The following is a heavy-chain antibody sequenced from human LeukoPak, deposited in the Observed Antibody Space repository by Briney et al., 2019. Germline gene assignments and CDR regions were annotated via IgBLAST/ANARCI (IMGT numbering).Heavy chain of an antibody. CDR3: ARDSGDSSVQKEGYYGMDV. Sequence: GGSLRLSCAASGFTFSSYSMNWVRQAPGKGLEWVSSISSSSSYIYYADLVKGRFTISRDNAKNSLYLQMNSLRAEDTAVYYCARDSGDSSVQKEGYYGMDVWGQGTTVTVSS. D-gene: IGHD3-22*01. V-gene: IGHV3-21*01. CDR2: ISSSSSYI. J-gene: IGHJ6*02. CDR1: GFTFSSYS.